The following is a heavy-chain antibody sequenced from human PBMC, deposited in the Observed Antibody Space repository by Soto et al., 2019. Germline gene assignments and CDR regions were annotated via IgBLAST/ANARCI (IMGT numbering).Heavy chain of an antibody. CDR2: IYYGGST. V-gene: IGHV4-59*01. CDR3: ARMITIFSFDPHFGY. D-gene: IGHD3-9*01. CDR1: GDSISTDY. Sequence: SETLSLTCTVSGDSISTDYWSWIRQSPGKGLEWIGFIYYGGSTNYNPSLKSRVTISKDTSKNQVVLTMTNMDPVDTATYYCARMITIFSFDPHFGYWGQGTLVTVSS. J-gene: IGHJ4*02.